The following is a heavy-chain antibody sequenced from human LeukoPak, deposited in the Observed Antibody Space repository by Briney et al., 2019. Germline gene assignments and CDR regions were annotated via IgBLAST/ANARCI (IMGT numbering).Heavy chain of an antibody. J-gene: IGHJ5*02. V-gene: IGHV3-21*04. Sequence: PGGSLRLSCAASGFTFNRYNMNWVRQAPGKGLEWVSSISTSSSYIYYADSVRGRFTISRDNAKNSLYLQMNSLRADDTAVYYCAKEPRENSGYYVSGWFDPWGQGTLVTVSS. CDR3: AKEPRENSGYYVSGWFDP. CDR1: GFTFNRYN. CDR2: ISTSSSYI. D-gene: IGHD5-12*01.